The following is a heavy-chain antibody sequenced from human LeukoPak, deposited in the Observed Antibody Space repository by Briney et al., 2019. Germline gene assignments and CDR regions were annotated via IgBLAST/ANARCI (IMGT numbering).Heavy chain of an antibody. J-gene: IGHJ5*02. CDR1: GGTFSSYA. CDR3: ARDRTPRLWFGETNWFDP. CDR2: IIPIFGTA. Sequence: ASVKVSCKASGGTFSSYAISWVRQAPGQGLEWMGGIIPIFGTANYAQKFQGRVTITADKSTSTAYMELSSLRSDDTAVYYCARDRTPRLWFGETNWFDPWGQGTLVTVSS. V-gene: IGHV1-69*06. D-gene: IGHD3-10*01.